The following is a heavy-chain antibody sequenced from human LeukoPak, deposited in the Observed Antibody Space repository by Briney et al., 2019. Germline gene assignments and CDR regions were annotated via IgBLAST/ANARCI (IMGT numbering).Heavy chain of an antibody. D-gene: IGHD2-2*01. CDR3: ASALSTRKVYGMDV. CDR1: GGSISSGGYY. CDR2: IYYSGST. J-gene: IGHJ6*02. V-gene: IGHV4-31*03. Sequence: SETLSLTCTVSGGSISSGGYYWSWIRQHPGKGLEWIGYIYYSGSTYYNPSLKSRVTISVDTSKNQFSLKLSSVTAADTAVYYCASALSTRKVYGMDVWGQGTTVTVSS.